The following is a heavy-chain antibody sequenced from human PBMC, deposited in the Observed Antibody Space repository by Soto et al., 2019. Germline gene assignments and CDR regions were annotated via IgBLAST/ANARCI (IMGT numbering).Heavy chain of an antibody. D-gene: IGHD2-2*01. J-gene: IGHJ5*02. CDR3: ARAGRYCSSTSCSYNWFDP. CDR1: GYTFTGYY. Sequence: ASVKVSCKASGYTFTGYYMHWVRQAPGQGLEWMGWINPNSGGTNYAQKFQGWVTMTRDTSISTAYMELSRLRSDDTAVYYCARAGRYCSSTSCSYNWFDPWGQGTLVTVS. V-gene: IGHV1-2*04. CDR2: INPNSGGT.